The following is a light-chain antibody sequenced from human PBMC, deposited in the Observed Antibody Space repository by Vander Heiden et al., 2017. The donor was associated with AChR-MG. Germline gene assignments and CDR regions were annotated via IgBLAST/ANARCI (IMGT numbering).Light chain of an antibody. Sequence: QSALTQPASVSGSPGQSITISCTGTSSDIGRYNYVSWYQQHPGKIPQLMIYDVSNRPAGISNRFAGSKSGNTASLTISGLQAEDEATYYCSSFTTISTYVFGTGTEVTVL. CDR2: DVS. CDR3: SSFTTISTYV. V-gene: IGLV2-14*03. J-gene: IGLJ1*01. CDR1: SSDIGRYNY.